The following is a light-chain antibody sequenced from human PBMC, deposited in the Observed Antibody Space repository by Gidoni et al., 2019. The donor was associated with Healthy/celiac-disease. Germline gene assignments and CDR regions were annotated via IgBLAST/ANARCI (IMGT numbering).Light chain of an antibody. CDR1: QSVSSSY. CDR3: QQYGSSPQT. CDR2: GAS. V-gene: IGKV3-20*01. Sequence: EIVLTHSPGTLSLSPGERATLSCRASQSVSSSYLAWYQQKPGQAPRLLIYGASSRATGIPDRFSGSGSGTDFTLTISRLEPESFAVYYCQQYGSSPQTFGQGTKVEIK. J-gene: IGKJ1*01.